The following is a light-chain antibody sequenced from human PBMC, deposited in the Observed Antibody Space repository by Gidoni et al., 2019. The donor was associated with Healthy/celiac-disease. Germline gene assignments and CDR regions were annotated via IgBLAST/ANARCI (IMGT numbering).Light chain of an antibody. Sequence: DIVMTQSPDSLAVSLGERATINCKSSKSVLYSSNNKNYLAWYQQKPGQHPKLLIYWASTRESGVPDRFSGSGSGTDFTLTISSLQAEDVAFYYCQQYYSTPRTFXXXTKVEIK. V-gene: IGKV4-1*01. CDR2: WAS. CDR1: KSVLYSSNNKNY. J-gene: IGKJ1*01. CDR3: QQYYSTPRT.